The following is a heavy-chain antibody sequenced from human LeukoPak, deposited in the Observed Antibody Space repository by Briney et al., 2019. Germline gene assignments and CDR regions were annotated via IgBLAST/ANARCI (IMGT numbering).Heavy chain of an antibody. CDR1: GFTFDDYA. CDR3: ARGQTVAGVYFDY. Sequence: GGSLRLSCAASGFTFDDYAMHWVRQAPGKGLEWVAVIWYDGSNKYYADSVKGRFTISRDNSKSTLYLQMNSLRAEDTAVYYCARGQTVAGVYFDYWGQGTLVTVSS. D-gene: IGHD6-19*01. J-gene: IGHJ4*02. V-gene: IGHV3-33*08. CDR2: IWYDGSNK.